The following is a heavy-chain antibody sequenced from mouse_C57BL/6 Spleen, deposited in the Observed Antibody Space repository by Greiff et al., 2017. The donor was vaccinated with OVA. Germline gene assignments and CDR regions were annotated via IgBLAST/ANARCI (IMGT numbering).Heavy chain of an antibody. CDR3: ARGYGSSSDD. J-gene: IGHJ2*01. D-gene: IGHD1-1*01. CDR2: IYPSDSET. Sequence: QVQLQQPGAELVRPGSSVKLSCKASGYTFTSYWMDWVKQRPGQGLEWIGNIYPSDSETHYNQKFKDKATLTVDKSSSTAYMQLSSLTAEDSAVYYCARGYGSSSDDWGQGTTLTVSS. CDR1: GYTFTSYW. V-gene: IGHV1-61*01.